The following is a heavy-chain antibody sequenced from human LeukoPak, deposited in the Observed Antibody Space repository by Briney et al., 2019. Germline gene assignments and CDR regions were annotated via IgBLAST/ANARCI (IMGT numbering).Heavy chain of an antibody. D-gene: IGHD3-10*01. J-gene: IGHJ4*02. CDR2: ITSNGGRT. Sequence: GGSLRLSCAASGFIFSDYDVHWVRQAPGKGLEFVSAITSNGGRTFYANSVTGRFTISRDNSKNALYLQMDSLRADDMAVYYCARGAASGGYDYWGQGAPVTVSS. V-gene: IGHV3-64*01. CDR1: GFIFSDYD. CDR3: ARGAASGGYDY.